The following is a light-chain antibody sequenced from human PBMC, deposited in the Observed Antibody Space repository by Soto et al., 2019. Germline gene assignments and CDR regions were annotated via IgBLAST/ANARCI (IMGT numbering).Light chain of an antibody. V-gene: IGLV2-23*01. J-gene: IGLJ3*02. CDR3: CSYAGSSTSWV. CDR2: EGS. CDR1: ISDVGSYDL. Sequence: QSALTQPASVSGSPGQSITISCTGTISDVGSYDLVSWYQQHPGKAPKLMIYEGSKRPSGVSSRFSGSKSGNTASLTISGLQAEAEADYYCCSYAGSSTSWVFGGGTKLTVL.